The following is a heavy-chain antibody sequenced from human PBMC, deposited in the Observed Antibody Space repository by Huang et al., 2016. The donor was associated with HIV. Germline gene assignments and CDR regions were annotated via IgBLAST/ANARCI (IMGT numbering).Heavy chain of an antibody. J-gene: IGHJ4*02. D-gene: IGHD4-17*01. CDR1: GGTFSKYA. Sequence: QVQLVQSGAEVKTPGSSVKVSCKVSGGTFSKYAISWVRQAHGQGLEWMGGIIPMVGTPNYARKFQGRVTITADDSTSTTYVEVSSLRSEDTALYYCARGQLGSYGDYDVLYWGQGTLVTVSS. CDR2: IIPMVGTP. CDR3: ARGQLGSYGDYDVLY. V-gene: IGHV1-69*13.